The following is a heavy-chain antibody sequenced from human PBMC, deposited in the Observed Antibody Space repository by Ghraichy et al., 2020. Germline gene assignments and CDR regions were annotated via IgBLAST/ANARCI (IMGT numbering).Heavy chain of an antibody. CDR3: AKNFGDGVARTGGAGGVDV. J-gene: IGHJ6*02. Sequence: GGSLRLSCAASGFTFRTYVLSWVRQAPGKGLEWVSSISGRSEFTYYTDSVKGRFTISRDNTRNTLYLEMYSLRAEDTAVYYCAKNFGDGVARTGGAGGVDVWGQGTTVAVSS. D-gene: IGHD7-27*01. V-gene: IGHV3-23*01. CDR1: GFTFRTYV. CDR2: ISGRSEFT.